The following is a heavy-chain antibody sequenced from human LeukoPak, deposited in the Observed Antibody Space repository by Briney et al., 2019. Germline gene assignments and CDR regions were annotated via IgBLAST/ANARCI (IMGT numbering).Heavy chain of an antibody. CDR3: ARELEIAVAGTLGY. Sequence: PGGSLRLSCAASGFTFSSYAMHWVRQAPGKGLEWVAVIWYDGSNKYYADSVKGRFTISRNHSENTLYLQMKSLRAEDTAVYYCARELEIAVAGTLGYWGQGTLVTVSS. CDR1: GFTFSSYA. V-gene: IGHV3-33*01. D-gene: IGHD6-19*01. CDR2: IWYDGSNK. J-gene: IGHJ4*02.